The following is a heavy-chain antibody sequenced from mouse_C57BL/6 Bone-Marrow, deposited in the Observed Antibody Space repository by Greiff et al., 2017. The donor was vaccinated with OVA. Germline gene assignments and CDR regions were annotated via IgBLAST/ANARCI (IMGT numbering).Heavy chain of an antibody. CDR3: ARERVLLGYAMDY. CDR1: GFTFSSYA. CDR2: ISDGGSYT. Sequence: EVQVVESGGGLVKPGGSLKLSCAASGFTFSSYAMSWVRQTPEKRLEWVATISDGGSYTYYPDNVKGRFTISRDNAKNNLYLQMSHLKSEDTAMYYCARERVLLGYAMDYWGQGTSVTVSS. D-gene: IGHD1-1*01. J-gene: IGHJ4*01. V-gene: IGHV5-4*01.